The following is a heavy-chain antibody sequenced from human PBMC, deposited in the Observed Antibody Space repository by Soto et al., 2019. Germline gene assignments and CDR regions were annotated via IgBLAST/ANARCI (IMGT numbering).Heavy chain of an antibody. D-gene: IGHD4-17*01. Sequence: GESLKISCKGSGYTFTNYWIGWVRQMPGKGPEYVGIIYPGDSDSRYSPSFQGQVTISADKSVSTAFLQWSSLKASDTAIYYCARRHTYGDSHPFDFWGQGTLVTVSS. CDR2: IYPGDSDS. CDR1: GYTFTNYW. CDR3: ARRHTYGDSHPFDF. V-gene: IGHV5-51*01. J-gene: IGHJ4*01.